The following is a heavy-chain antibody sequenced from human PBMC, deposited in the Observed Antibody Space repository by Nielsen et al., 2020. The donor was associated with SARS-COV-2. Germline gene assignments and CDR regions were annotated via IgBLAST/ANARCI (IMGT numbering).Heavy chain of an antibody. CDR2: LNWNGGST. CDR1: GFTFDDYG. CDR3: ARGYCSSTSCYARIAADYYGMDV. V-gene: IGHV3-20*01. J-gene: IGHJ6*02. D-gene: IGHD2-2*01. Sequence: GESLKISCAASGFTFDDYGMSWVRQAPGKGLEWVSGLNWNGGSTGYADSVKGRFTISRDNAKNSLYLQMNSLRAEDTALYHCARGYCSSTSCYARIAADYYGMDVWGQGTTVTVSS.